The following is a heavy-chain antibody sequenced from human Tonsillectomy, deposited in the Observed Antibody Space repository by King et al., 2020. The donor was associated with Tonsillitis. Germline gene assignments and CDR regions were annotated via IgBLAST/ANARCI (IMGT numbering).Heavy chain of an antibody. D-gene: IGHD1-26*01. CDR3: ARVGLGEMGWAFDI. Sequence: VQLQESGPGLVKPSETLSLTCAVSGYSISSGHYWGWIRQPPGKGPEWIGSFHHSGSNYYNPSLRSRVTKSLDTSKNQFSLKLNSVTAADTAVYYCARVGLGEMGWAFDIWGQGTMVTVSS. J-gene: IGHJ3*02. CDR2: FHHSGSN. V-gene: IGHV4-38-2*01. CDR1: GYSISSGHY.